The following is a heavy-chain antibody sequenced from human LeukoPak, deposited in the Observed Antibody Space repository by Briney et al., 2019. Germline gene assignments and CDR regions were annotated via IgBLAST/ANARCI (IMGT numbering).Heavy chain of an antibody. CDR2: ISGSGGST. Sequence: PGGSLGLSCAASGFTFSSYAMSWVRQAPGKGLEWVSAISGSGGSTYYADSVKGRFTISRDNSKNTLYLQMNSLRAEDTAVYYCARDSTVTTAFGDYWGQGTLVTVSS. CDR1: GFTFSSYA. CDR3: ARDSTVTTAFGDY. J-gene: IGHJ4*02. D-gene: IGHD4-17*01. V-gene: IGHV3-23*01.